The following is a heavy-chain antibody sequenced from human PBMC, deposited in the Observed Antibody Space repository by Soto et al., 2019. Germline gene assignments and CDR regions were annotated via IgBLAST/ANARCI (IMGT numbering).Heavy chain of an antibody. CDR3: ARALILTGYYIHDAFDI. V-gene: IGHV4-59*01. CDR1: GGSISSYY. Sequence: PSETLSLTCTVSGGSISSYYWSWIRQHPGKGLEWIGYIYYSGSTNYNPSLKSRVTISVDTSKNQFSLKLSSVTAADTAVYYCARALILTGYYIHDAFDIWGQGTMVTV. J-gene: IGHJ3*02. CDR2: IYYSGST. D-gene: IGHD3-9*01.